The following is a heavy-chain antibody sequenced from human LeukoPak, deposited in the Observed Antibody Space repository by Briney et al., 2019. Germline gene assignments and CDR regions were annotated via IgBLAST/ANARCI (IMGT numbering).Heavy chain of an antibody. Sequence: ASVKVSFTASGYTFTSYAMNWVRQAPGQGLEWMGWINTNTGNPTYAQGFTGRFVFSLDTSVSTAYLQIGSLKAEDTAVYYCARVMKDCSSTSCRNWFDPWGQGTLVTVSS. CDR2: INTNTGNP. V-gene: IGHV7-4-1*01. CDR1: GYTFTSYA. J-gene: IGHJ5*02. CDR3: ARVMKDCSSTSCRNWFDP. D-gene: IGHD2-2*01.